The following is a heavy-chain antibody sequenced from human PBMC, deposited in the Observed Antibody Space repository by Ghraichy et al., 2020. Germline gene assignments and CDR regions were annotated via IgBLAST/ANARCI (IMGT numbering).Heavy chain of an antibody. CDR2: FNFGNGNV. V-gene: IGHV1-3*01. J-gene: IGHJ4*02. CDR3: ARDASYVDY. CDR1: GYTFTKYL. D-gene: IGHD2-2*01. Sequence: ASVKVSCKTSGYTFTKYLIHWVRQAPGQRLEWIGWFNFGNGNVEYSQGLQGRVTITGDTSASTVYMELNSLTSEDTAVYYCARDASYVDYWGQGTLVTVSS.